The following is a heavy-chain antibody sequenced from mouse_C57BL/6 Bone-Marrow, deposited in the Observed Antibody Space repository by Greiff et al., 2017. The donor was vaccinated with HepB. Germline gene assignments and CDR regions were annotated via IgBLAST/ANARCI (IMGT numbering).Heavy chain of an antibody. CDR1: GYAFSSSW. Sequence: VQLQQSGPELVKPGASVKISCKASGYAFSSSWMNWVKQRPGKGLEWIGRIYPGDGDTNYNGKFKGKATLTADKSSSTAYMQLSSLTSEDSAVYCCASDPPVYFDYWGQGTTLTVSS. CDR3: ASDPPVYFDY. CDR2: IYPGDGDT. J-gene: IGHJ2*01. V-gene: IGHV1-82*01.